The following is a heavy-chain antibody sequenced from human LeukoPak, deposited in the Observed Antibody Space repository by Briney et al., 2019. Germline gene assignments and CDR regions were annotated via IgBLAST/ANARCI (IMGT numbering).Heavy chain of an antibody. D-gene: IGHD1-26*01. CDR3: ARYSGSYRLGY. CDR2: IKQDGSEK. CDR1: GFPFSSYW. Sequence: GSLSLSCAASGFPFSSYWMSWVRPAPGKGLEWVANIKQDGSEKYYVDSVKGRFTISRDNAKNSLYLQMNSLRAEDTAVYYCARYSGSYRLGYWGQGTLVTVSS. V-gene: IGHV3-7*01. J-gene: IGHJ4*02.